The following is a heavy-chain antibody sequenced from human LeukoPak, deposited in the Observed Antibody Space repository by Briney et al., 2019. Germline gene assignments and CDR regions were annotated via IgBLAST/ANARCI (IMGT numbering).Heavy chain of an antibody. V-gene: IGHV3-15*01. J-gene: IGHJ4*02. Sequence: PGGSLRLSCAASGFTFSNYPMHWVRQAPGKGLEWVGRIKSKTDGGTPDYAAPVKGRFTISRDDSKNTLYLQMTSLKTEDTAVYYCTGVSRSSWYDYWGQGTLVTVSS. CDR1: GFTFSNYP. CDR3: TGVSRSSWYDY. CDR2: IKSKTDGGTP. D-gene: IGHD6-13*01.